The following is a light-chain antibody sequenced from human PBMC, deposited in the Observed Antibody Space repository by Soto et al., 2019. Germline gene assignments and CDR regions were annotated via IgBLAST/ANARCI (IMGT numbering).Light chain of an antibody. Sequence: EIVFTQSPCTLSLSPGERATLSCRASQSVSSSYLAWYQQKPGQAPRLLIYGASSRASGIPDRFSGSGSGADFTLSITRLEPEDFALYYCQQYGSTPLTFGGGTKVDIK. CDR1: QSVSSSY. CDR3: QQYGSTPLT. CDR2: GAS. J-gene: IGKJ4*01. V-gene: IGKV3-20*01.